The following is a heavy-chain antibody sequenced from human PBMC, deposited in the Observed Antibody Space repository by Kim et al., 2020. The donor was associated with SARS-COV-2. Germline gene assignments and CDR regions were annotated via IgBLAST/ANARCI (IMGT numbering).Heavy chain of an antibody. Sequence: ASVKVTCKASGYTFTSYYMHWVRQAPGQGLEWMGIINPSGGSTSYAQKFQGRVTMTRDTSTSTVYMELSSLRSEDTAVYYCARDLVLVYSSSWYGGWFDPWGQGTLVTVSS. CDR1: GYTFTSYY. D-gene: IGHD6-13*01. V-gene: IGHV1-46*01. CDR3: ARDLVLVYSSSWYGGWFDP. J-gene: IGHJ5*02. CDR2: INPSGGST.